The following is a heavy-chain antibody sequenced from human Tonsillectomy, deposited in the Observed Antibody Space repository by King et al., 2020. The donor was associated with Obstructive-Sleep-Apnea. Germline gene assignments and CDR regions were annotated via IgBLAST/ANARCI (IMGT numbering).Heavy chain of an antibody. CDR3: ARGSGAAAVNWFDP. J-gene: IGHJ5*02. Sequence: VQLQQWGAGLLKPSETLSLTCAVFSGSFSDYYWSWIRQPPGKGLEWIGEINHSGGTHYNPSLKSRVTISVDTSKNPFSLKLNSVTAADTAVYYCARGSGAAAVNWFDPWGQGTLVTVSS. V-gene: IGHV4-34*01. D-gene: IGHD6-13*01. CDR2: INHSGGT. CDR1: SGSFSDYY.